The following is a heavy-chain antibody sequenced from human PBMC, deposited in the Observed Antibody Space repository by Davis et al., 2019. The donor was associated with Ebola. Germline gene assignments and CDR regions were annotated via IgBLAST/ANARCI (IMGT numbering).Heavy chain of an antibody. CDR1: GFTFSSYG. Sequence: GESLKISCAASGFTFSSYGMHWVRQAPGKGLEWVAIIWYDGSKKYYGDSVRGRFAISRDNSKKTLFLQMDSLTAEDTAVYYCAIPDCSGANCYSVYIKNWGQGTLVTVSS. J-gene: IGHJ4*02. V-gene: IGHV3-33*08. CDR2: IWYDGSKK. D-gene: IGHD2-15*01. CDR3: AIPDCSGANCYSVYIKN.